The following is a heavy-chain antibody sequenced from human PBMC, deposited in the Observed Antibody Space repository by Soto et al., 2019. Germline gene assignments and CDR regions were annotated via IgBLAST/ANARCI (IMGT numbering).Heavy chain of an antibody. V-gene: IGHV4-31*11. D-gene: IGHD6-19*01. Sequence: SETLSLTCAVSGASIDNNGYSWTWIRQHPGKGLEWIGTNNNRGDTYYNPSLKSRLTISLDTSKNHFSLRLNAVTAANTAIYYCARGGSGWKALNWFDPWGQGTMVTVSS. J-gene: IGHJ5*02. CDR3: ARGGSGWKALNWFDP. CDR2: NNNRGDT. CDR1: GASIDNNGYS.